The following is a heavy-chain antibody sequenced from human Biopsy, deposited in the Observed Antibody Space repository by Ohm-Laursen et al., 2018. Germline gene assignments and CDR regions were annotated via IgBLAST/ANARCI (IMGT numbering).Heavy chain of an antibody. CDR3: AGQSGGNDAHLGY. CDR1: GGSISSYY. CDR2: LYYNGFT. D-gene: IGHD3-16*01. V-gene: IGHV4-59*08. J-gene: IGHJ4*02. Sequence: SQTLSLTCTVSGGSISSYYWSWIRQPPEGAVVGIGFLYYNGFTNSNPPLKSRVPISVDPFRNQFSPKLSAVAAADTPVYYCAGQSGGNDAHLGYWGQGNLVTVSS.